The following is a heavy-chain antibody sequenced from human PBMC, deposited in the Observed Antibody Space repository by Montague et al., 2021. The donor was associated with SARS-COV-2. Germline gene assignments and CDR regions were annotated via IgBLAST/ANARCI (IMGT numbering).Heavy chain of an antibody. J-gene: IGHJ6*02. D-gene: IGHD3-16*02. CDR3: ARGQPPRITFGGIISYGLDI. Sequence: SETLSLTCAVYGGSFSGYYWTWICQPPGKGLEWIGEINHSGSTNYNPSLKSRVTISVDTSKNQFSLKLRSVTAADTAVYYCARGQPPRITFGGIISYGLDIWGQGTTVTVSS. CDR1: GGSFSGYY. V-gene: IGHV4-34*01. CDR2: INHSGST.